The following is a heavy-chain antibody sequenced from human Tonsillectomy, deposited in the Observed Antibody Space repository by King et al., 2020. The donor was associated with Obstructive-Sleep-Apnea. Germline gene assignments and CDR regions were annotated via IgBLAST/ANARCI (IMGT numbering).Heavy chain of an antibody. D-gene: IGHD3-10*01. CDR1: RGSISSGNW. Sequence: VQLQESGPGLVKPSGTLSLTCAVSRGSISSGNWWSWVRQPPGKGLEWIGEIHHSGSANYNPSLKSRVIISVDTSKNQFSLKLSSVTAADTAVYYCARAPMVRGVIRWFDPWGQGILVTVSS. V-gene: IGHV4-4*02. CDR3: ARAPMVRGVIRWFDP. J-gene: IGHJ5*02. CDR2: IHHSGSA.